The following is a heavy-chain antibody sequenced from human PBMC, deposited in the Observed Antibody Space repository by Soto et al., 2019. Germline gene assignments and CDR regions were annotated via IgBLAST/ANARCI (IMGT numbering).Heavy chain of an antibody. V-gene: IGHV1-69*02. CDR1: GDTFTFYS. Sequence: QVQLVQSGAEVKKPGSSVRVSCKASGDTFTFYSINWVRQAPGLGLEWMGRINPILSMSNYAQRFQGRATMTADKSTGTAYRELSSLRSEDTAMYYCASSYGSGYRAFDYWGQGALVTVSS. J-gene: IGHJ4*02. D-gene: IGHD3-10*01. CDR2: INPILSMS. CDR3: ASSYGSGYRAFDY.